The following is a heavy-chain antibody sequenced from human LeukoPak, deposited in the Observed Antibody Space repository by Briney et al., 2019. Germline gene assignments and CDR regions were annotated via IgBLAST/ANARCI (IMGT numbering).Heavy chain of an antibody. CDR1: GFTFDDYA. J-gene: IGHJ4*02. Sequence: PGRSLRLSCAASGFTFDDYATHWVRQAPGKGLEWVSGISWNSGSIGYADSVKGRFTISRVNAKNSLYLQMNSLRAEDTALYYCAKDIGSSTSCPIAWGQGTLVTVSS. CDR3: AKDIGSSTSCPIA. D-gene: IGHD2-2*01. CDR2: ISWNSGSI. V-gene: IGHV3-9*01.